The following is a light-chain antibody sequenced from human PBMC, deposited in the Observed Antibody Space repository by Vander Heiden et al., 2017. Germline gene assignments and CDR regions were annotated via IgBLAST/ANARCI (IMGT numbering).Light chain of an antibody. CDR1: QGINSY. CDR3: QQLNSYPLFT. CDR2: ATS. V-gene: IGKV1-9*01. Sequence: DIQLTQSPSFLSASVGDRVTITCRASQGINSYLAWYQQKPGKAPKLLIYATSTLKSGVPSRFSGSGYGTDFTLTISSLQPEDFATYYCQQLNSYPLFTFGHGTKVDFK. J-gene: IGKJ3*01.